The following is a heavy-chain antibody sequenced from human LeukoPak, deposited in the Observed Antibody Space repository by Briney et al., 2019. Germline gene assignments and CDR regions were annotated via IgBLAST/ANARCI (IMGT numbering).Heavy chain of an antibody. CDR1: GFTFSSYG. D-gene: IGHD2-21*02. V-gene: IGHV3-33*06. Sequence: GRSLRLSCAASGFTFSSYGMHWVRQAPGKGLEWVAVIWYDGSNKYYADSVKGRFTIPRDNSKNTLYLQMNSLRAEDTAVYYCAKAYCGGDCYSLVGAFDIWGQGTMVTVSS. CDR2: IWYDGSNK. J-gene: IGHJ3*02. CDR3: AKAYCGGDCYSLVGAFDI.